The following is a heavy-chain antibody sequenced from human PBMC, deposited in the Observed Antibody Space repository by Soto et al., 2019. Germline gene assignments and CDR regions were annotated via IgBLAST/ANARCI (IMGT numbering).Heavy chain of an antibody. CDR1: GFTFSSYS. D-gene: IGHD4-4*01. V-gene: IGHV3-21*01. CDR3: ARDYTRESFWFDP. Sequence: GGSLRLSCAASGFTFSSYSMNWVRQAPGKGLEWVSSISSSSYIYYADSVKGRFTISRDNAKNSLYLQMNSLRAEDTAVYYCARDYTRESFWFDPWGQGTLVTVSS. J-gene: IGHJ5*02. CDR2: ISSSSYI.